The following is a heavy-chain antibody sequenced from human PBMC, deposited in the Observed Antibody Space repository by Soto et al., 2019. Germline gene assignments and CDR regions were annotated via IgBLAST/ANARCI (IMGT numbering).Heavy chain of an antibody. Sequence: QVQLVESGGGVVQPGRSLRLSCAASGFTFSSYGMHWVRQAPGKGLEWVAVIWYDGSNKYYADSVKGRFTISRDNSKNTLYLQVNSLRAEDTAVYYCARELPMTTYYYYGMDVWGQGTTVTVSS. CDR3: ARELPMTTYYYYGMDV. V-gene: IGHV3-33*01. J-gene: IGHJ6*02. D-gene: IGHD4-17*01. CDR2: IWYDGSNK. CDR1: GFTFSSYG.